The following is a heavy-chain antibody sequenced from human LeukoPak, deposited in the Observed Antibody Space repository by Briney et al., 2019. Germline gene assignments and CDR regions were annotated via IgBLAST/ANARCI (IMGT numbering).Heavy chain of an antibody. CDR2: IYPGDFDT. CDR1: GYTFTSYW. Sequence: HGESLKSSCKGSGYTFTSYWIGWVRQMPGKGLEWMGIIYPGDFDTRYSPSFQGQVTISADKSISTAYLQWSSLKASDTAMYYCAINARLIAAAGYDAFDIWGQGAMVTVSS. V-gene: IGHV5-51*01. J-gene: IGHJ3*02. D-gene: IGHD6-13*01. CDR3: AINARLIAAAGYDAFDI.